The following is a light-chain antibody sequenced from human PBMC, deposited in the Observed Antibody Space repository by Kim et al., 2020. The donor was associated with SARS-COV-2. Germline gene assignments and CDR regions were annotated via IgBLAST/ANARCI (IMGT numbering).Light chain of an antibody. CDR1: SSNIGGNT. CDR2: SND. V-gene: IGLV1-44*01. J-gene: IGLJ2*01. CDR3: AAWDDSLKGVV. Sequence: ELTQPPSASGTPGQRVTISCTGSSSNIGGNTVTWYQQLPGTAPKVLIYSNDERPSGVPDRFSGSKSGTSASLAISGLQSEDEADYHCAAWDDSLKGVVFGGGTKLTVL.